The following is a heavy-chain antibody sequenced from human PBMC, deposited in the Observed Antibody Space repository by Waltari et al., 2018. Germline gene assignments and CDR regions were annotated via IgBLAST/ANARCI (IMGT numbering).Heavy chain of an antibody. V-gene: IGHV4-34*01. CDR2: INHSGST. Sequence: QVQLQQWGAGLLKPSETLSLTCAVYGGSFSGYYWSWIRQPPGKGLEWIGEINHSGSTNYNPSLKSRVPISVDTSKNQFSLKLSSLTAADTAVYYCARLSCSSTSCRYYFDYWGQGTLVTVSS. J-gene: IGHJ4*02. D-gene: IGHD2-2*01. CDR3: ARLSCSSTSCRYYFDY. CDR1: GGSFSGYY.